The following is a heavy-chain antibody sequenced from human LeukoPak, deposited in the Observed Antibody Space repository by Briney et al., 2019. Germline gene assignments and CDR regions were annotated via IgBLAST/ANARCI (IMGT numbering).Heavy chain of an antibody. D-gene: IGHD3-22*01. CDR3: ARDPYDSSSYYYSYFDY. Sequence: ASVKVSCKASGYTFTGYYMHWVRQAPGQALEWMGWINPNSGGTNYARKFQGRVTMTRDTSISTAYMELSRLRSDDTAVYYCARDPYDSSSYYYSYFDYWGQGTLVTVSS. V-gene: IGHV1-2*02. CDR2: INPNSGGT. J-gene: IGHJ4*02. CDR1: GYTFTGYY.